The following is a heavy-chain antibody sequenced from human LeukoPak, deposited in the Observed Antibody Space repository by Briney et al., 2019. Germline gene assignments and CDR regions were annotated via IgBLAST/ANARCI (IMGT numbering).Heavy chain of an antibody. D-gene: IGHD3-10*01. CDR2: IYYTGST. J-gene: IGHJ4*02. V-gene: IGHV4-59*01. CDR3: ARGEGYYYGPDY. Sequence: PSETLSLTCTVSGGSISTYYWSGIRQPPRKGLEWIGYIYYTGSTNSNLSLRTRVTISVDTSKNQFSLKLSSVTAADTAVYYCARGEGYYYGPDYWGQGTLVTVSS. CDR1: GGSISTYY.